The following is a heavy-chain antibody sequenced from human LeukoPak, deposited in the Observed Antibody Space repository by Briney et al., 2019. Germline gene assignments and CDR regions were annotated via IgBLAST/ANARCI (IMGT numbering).Heavy chain of an antibody. D-gene: IGHD6-13*01. Sequence: PSETLSLTCTVSGGSISSSSYYWGWIRQPPGKGLEWIGSIYYSGSTYYDPSLKSRVTISVDASKNQFSLKLTSVTAADTAVYYCARQGTENSWYNWFDPWGQGTLAIVSS. CDR1: GGSISSSSYY. CDR2: IYYSGST. J-gene: IGHJ5*02. V-gene: IGHV4-39*01. CDR3: ARQGTENSWYNWFDP.